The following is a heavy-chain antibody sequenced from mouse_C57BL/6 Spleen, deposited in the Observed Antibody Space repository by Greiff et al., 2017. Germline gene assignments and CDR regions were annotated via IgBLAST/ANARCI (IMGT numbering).Heavy chain of an antibody. V-gene: IGHV10-1*01. D-gene: IGHD2-3*01. Sequence: DVKLVESGGGLVQPKGSLKLSCAASGFSFNTYAMNWVRQAPGKGLEWVARIRSKSNNYATYYADSVKDRFTISRDDSESMLYLQMNNLKTEDTAMYYCVSQIYDGYWFAYWGQGTLVTVSA. CDR1: GFSFNTYA. CDR3: VSQIYDGYWFAY. CDR2: IRSKSNNYAT. J-gene: IGHJ3*01.